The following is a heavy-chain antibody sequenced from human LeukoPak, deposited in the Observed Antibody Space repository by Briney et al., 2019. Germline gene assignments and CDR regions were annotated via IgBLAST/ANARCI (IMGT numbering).Heavy chain of an antibody. CDR3: ASGGEQLWPYEPFSS. J-gene: IGHJ5*02. D-gene: IGHD5-18*01. CDR2: IYTSGST. Sequence: PSETLSLTCTVSGGSISSYYWSWIRQPPGKGLEWIGYIYTSGSTNYNPSLKSRVTISVDTSKNQFSLKLSSVTAADTALYYCASGGEQLWPYEPFSSWGQGTLVTVSS. V-gene: IGHV4-4*09. CDR1: GGSISSYY.